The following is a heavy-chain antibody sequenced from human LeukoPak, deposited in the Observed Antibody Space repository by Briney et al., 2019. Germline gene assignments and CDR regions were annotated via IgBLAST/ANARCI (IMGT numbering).Heavy chain of an antibody. V-gene: IGHV1-69*05. CDR1: GGTFSSYA. CDR3: ARARAGQDAFDI. D-gene: IGHD6-19*01. CDR2: IIPIFGTA. J-gene: IGHJ3*02. Sequence: SVKVSCKASGGTFSSYAISWVRQAPGQGLEWMGGIIPIFGTANYAQKFQGRVTITTDEFTSSAYMELSSLRSEDTAVYYCARARAGQDAFDIWGQGTMVTVSS.